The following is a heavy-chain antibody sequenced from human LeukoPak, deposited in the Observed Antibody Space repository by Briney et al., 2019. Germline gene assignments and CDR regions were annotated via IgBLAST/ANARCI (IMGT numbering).Heavy chain of an antibody. CDR2: IYSSGST. D-gene: IGHD4-23*01. Sequence: PSETLSLTCSVSGGSISSGDYYWSWIRQPAGKGLECIGRIYSSGSTNYNPSLKSRVTISVDTSQNQFSLKLTSVTAADTAVYFCARVPTVVTPLYYFDYWGQGTLVTVSS. CDR1: GGSISSGDYY. V-gene: IGHV4-61*02. CDR3: ARVPTVVTPLYYFDY. J-gene: IGHJ4*02.